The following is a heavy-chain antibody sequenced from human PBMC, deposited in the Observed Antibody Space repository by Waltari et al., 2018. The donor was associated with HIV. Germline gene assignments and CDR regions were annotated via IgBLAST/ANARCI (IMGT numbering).Heavy chain of an antibody. CDR2: INPSGGST. CDR1: GYTFTRYY. CDR3: AKGGSHLTIFEAWFDS. V-gene: IGHV1-46*01. J-gene: IGHJ5*01. Sequence: QVQLVQSGAEVKKPGASVKVSCKASGYTFTRYYTYWVRQAPGQGLEWMGIINPSGGSTSYAQKIQGRVTMTRDTSTSTVYMELSSLRSEDTAFYYCAKGGSHLTIFEAWFDSWGQGTLVTVSS. D-gene: IGHD3-3*01.